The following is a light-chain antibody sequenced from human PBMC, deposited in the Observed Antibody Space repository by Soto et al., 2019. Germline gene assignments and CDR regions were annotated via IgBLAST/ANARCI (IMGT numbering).Light chain of an antibody. J-gene: IGLJ1*01. V-gene: IGLV7-43*01. Sequence: QALVTQEPSLTLSPGGTVTLTCASSTGAVTSGYYPNWFQQKPGQAPSALMYSTSNKQCGTAARFSGSPLGGKGALTLSGVHPEDEDEYYCLLYYGGAYVLGTGTKGTVL. CDR1: TGAVTSGYY. CDR3: LLYYGGAYV. CDR2: STS.